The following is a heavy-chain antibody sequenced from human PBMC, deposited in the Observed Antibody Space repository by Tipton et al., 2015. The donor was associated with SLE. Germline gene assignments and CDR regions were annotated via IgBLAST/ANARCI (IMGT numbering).Heavy chain of an antibody. CDR2: IYYSGST. Sequence: TLSLTCTVSGGSISSYYWSWIRQPPGKGLEWIGYIYYSGSTNHNPSLKSRVTISVDTSKNQFSLKLSSVTAADTAVYYCARCVGYSYGFDYWGQGTLVTVSS. D-gene: IGHD5-18*01. V-gene: IGHV4-59*01. J-gene: IGHJ4*02. CDR3: ARCVGYSYGFDY. CDR1: GGSISSYY.